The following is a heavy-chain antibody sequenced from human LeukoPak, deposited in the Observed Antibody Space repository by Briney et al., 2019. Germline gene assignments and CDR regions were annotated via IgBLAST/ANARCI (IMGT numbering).Heavy chain of an antibody. D-gene: IGHD6-19*01. CDR2: INTNTGNP. Sequence: ASVKVSCKASGYTFTSYAMNWVRQAPGQGLEWMGWINTNTGNPTYAQGFTGRFVFSFDTSVSTAYLQISSLKAEDTAVYYCAREWAGQQWLKYNWFDPWGQGTLVTVSS. CDR1: GYTFTSYA. V-gene: IGHV7-4-1*02. CDR3: AREWAGQQWLKYNWFDP. J-gene: IGHJ5*02.